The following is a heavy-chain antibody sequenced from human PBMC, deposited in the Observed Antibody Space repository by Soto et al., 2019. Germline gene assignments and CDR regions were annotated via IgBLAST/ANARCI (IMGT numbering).Heavy chain of an antibody. CDR3: ARRRSADGTGFFDS. Sequence: QITLKESGPPLVKPTQTVTLTCTFSGFSLTYHGTGVGWIRQPPGKALEWLALIYWDSEKRYRPSLKTRLTIAKGATDDQVVLTLTDVDPADTGTYYCARRRSADGTGFFDSWGQGTPVTVSS. CDR1: GFSLTYHGTG. D-gene: IGHD1-26*01. J-gene: IGHJ5*01. V-gene: IGHV2-5*02. CDR2: IYWDSEK.